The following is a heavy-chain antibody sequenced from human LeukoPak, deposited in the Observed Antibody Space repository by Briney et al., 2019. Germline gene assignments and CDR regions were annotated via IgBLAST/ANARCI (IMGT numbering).Heavy chain of an antibody. CDR3: ARVAGVEVAPATSY. CDR1: GGSISSGGYY. J-gene: IGHJ4*02. CDR2: IYHSGST. V-gene: IGHV4-30-2*01. D-gene: IGHD2-15*01. Sequence: PSETLSLTCTVSGGSISSGGYYWSWIRQPPGKGLEWIGYIYHSGSTYSNPSLKSRVTISVDTSKNQFSLSLTSVTAADTAVYYCARVAGVEVAPATSYWGQGTLVTVSS.